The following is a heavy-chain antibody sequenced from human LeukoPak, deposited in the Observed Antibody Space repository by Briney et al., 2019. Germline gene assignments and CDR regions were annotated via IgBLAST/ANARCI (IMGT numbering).Heavy chain of an antibody. V-gene: IGHV1-69*04. CDR1: GGTFSSYA. CDR3: ARSRSLGYSYGLIGY. CDR2: IIPILGIA. J-gene: IGHJ4*02. D-gene: IGHD5-18*01. Sequence: GASVKVSCTASGGTFSSYAISWVRQAPGQGLEWMGRIIPILGIANYAQKFQGRVTITADKSTSTAYMELSSLRSEDTAVYYCARSRSLGYSYGLIGYWGQGTLVTVSS.